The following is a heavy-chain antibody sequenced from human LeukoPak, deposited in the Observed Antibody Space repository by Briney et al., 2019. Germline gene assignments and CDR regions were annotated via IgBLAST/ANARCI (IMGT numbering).Heavy chain of an antibody. D-gene: IGHD2-15*01. J-gene: IGHJ4*02. CDR2: IYYSGST. CDR1: GGSVGSYH. V-gene: IGHV4-59*02. CDR3: ARRSCGGGSCYPDY. Sequence: SETLSLTCTVSGGSVGSYHWSCIRQSPGKGLEWIGYIYYSGSTTYNPSLKSRVTISVDASKNQFSLKLSSVTAADTAVYFCARRSCGGGSCYPDYWGQGTLVTVSS.